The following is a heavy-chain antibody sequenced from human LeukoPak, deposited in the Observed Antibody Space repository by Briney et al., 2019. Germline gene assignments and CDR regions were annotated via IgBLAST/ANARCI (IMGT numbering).Heavy chain of an antibody. Sequence: GGSLRPSFAASGFTFSRYSMNWVRQAPGKGPQWVSYISSSSSAIYYADSVRGRFTISRDNAKNSLYLQMNSLRDEDTAVYYCARDGEMATNPYYFDYWGQGTLVTVSS. D-gene: IGHD5-24*01. CDR3: ARDGEMATNPYYFDY. CDR2: ISSSSSAI. V-gene: IGHV3-48*02. CDR1: GFTFSRYS. J-gene: IGHJ4*02.